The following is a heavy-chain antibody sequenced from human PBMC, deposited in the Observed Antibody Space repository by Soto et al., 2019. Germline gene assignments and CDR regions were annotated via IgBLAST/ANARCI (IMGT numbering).Heavy chain of an antibody. J-gene: IGHJ6*03. V-gene: IGHV2-70*11. D-gene: IGHD2-15*01. CDR1: GFSLTTSGMC. CDR2: IDWDDDT. CDR3: ARTNAPRYCSGGSCSEDYYYYYMDV. Sequence: GSGPTLVNPTQTLTLTCTFSGFSLTTSGMCVSWIRQPPGKALEWLARIDWDDDTYYSTSLKTRLTISKDTSKNQVVLAMTNMDPVDTATYYCARTNAPRYCSGGSCSEDYYYYYMDVWGKGTTVTVSS.